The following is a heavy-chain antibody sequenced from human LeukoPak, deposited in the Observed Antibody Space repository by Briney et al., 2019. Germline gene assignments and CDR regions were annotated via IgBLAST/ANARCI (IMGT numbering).Heavy chain of an antibody. CDR1: GFTFSSYS. Sequence: GGSLGLSCAASGFTFSSYSMNWVRRAPGKGLEWVSSIDASGGATYYADSVEGRFTISRDNSKNTFYLQMNSLRAEDTAVYSCAKGSGSGWYGWFAPWGQGTLVTVSS. CDR3: AKGSGSGWYGWFAP. J-gene: IGHJ5*02. CDR2: IDASGGAT. V-gene: IGHV3-23*01. D-gene: IGHD6-19*01.